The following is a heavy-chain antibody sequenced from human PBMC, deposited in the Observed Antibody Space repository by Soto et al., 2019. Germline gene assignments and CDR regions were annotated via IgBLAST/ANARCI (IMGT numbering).Heavy chain of an antibody. J-gene: IGHJ4*02. CDR1: GGSISNSNYY. CDR2: IYYTGST. Sequence: SETLSLTCTVSGGSISNSNYYWGWIRQPPGKGLEWIGTIYYTGSTYYNPSLKSRVTISVDTSKNQFSLKLSSVTAADTAVYYCARLDGIWFGASIDYWGQGTLVTVSS. CDR3: ARLDGIWFGASIDY. V-gene: IGHV4-39*01. D-gene: IGHD3-10*01.